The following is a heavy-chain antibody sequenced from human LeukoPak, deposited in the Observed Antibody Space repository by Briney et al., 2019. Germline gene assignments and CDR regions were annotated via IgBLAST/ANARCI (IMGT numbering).Heavy chain of an antibody. D-gene: IGHD6-13*01. CDR2: INPYSGDT. CDR1: GYTFTGYH. CDR3: ARDQGSLTRSWYTGY. V-gene: IGHV1-2*06. Sequence: ASVKVSCKASGYTFTGYHIHWVRQAPGQGLEWMGRINPYSGDTNFAQKFQGRVTMARDTSITTAYMDLSSLTPDDTAVYFCARDQGSLTRSWYTGYWGQGTQVTGSS. J-gene: IGHJ4*02.